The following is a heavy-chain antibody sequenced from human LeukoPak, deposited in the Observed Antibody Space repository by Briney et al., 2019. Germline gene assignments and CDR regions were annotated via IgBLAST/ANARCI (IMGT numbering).Heavy chain of an antibody. D-gene: IGHD1-26*01. CDR2: IIDSGNSI. V-gene: IGHV3-23*01. CDR1: GFTFSSCA. CDR3: AKDPIFSGSYGVFDY. J-gene: IGHJ4*02. Sequence: RPGGSLRLSCAASGFTFSSCAMSWVRQAPGKGLEWVSTIIDSGNSIYYADSAEGRFTITRDNSKNTLYLQMNSLRAGDTAVYYCAKDPIFSGSYGVFDYWGLGTLVTVSS.